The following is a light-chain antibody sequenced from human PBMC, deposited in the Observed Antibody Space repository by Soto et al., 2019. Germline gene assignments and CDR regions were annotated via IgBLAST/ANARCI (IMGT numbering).Light chain of an antibody. CDR2: DAS. V-gene: IGKV3-11*01. CDR3: QRTYNARP. Sequence: EIVLTQSAASLSLFPGEGGTLXCSASQSVSINMVCFQQIPGEPPRLLIYDASSRDTGITAMFSGSGCGKDFTITISSLQPEDVATYEGQRTYNARPFGQGTKVDIK. J-gene: IGKJ1*01. CDR1: QSVSIN.